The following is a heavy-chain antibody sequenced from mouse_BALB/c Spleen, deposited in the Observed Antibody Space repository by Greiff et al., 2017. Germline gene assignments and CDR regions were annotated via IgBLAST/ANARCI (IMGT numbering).Heavy chain of an antibody. CDR2: ISSGGSYT. CDR1: GFTFSSYA. V-gene: IGHV5-9-4*01. J-gene: IGHJ4*01. D-gene: IGHD4-1*01. Sequence: DVHLVESGGGLVKPGGSLKLSCAASGFTFSSYAMSWVRQSPEKRLEWVAEISSGGSYTYYPDTVTGRFTISRDNAKNTLYLEMSSLRSEDTAMYYCAKNWDGYAMDYWGQGTSVTVSS. CDR3: AKNWDGYAMDY.